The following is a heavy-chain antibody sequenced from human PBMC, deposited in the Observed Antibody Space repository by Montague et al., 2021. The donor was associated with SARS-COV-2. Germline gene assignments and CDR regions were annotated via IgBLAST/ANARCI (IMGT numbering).Heavy chain of an antibody. V-gene: IGHV5-10-1*01. CDR2: INPADSQT. CDR3: ARSQHCGSDCYFAY. Sequence: QSGAEVKKSGESLRISCRGSGYDFTRYWISWVRQMPGKGLEWMGSINPADSQTNYSPSFQRQVTISVDKSITTAYLQWSSLKPSDTAIYYCARSQHCGSDCYFAYWGQGSLVTVSS. J-gene: IGHJ4*02. D-gene: IGHD2-21*02. CDR1: GYDFTRYW.